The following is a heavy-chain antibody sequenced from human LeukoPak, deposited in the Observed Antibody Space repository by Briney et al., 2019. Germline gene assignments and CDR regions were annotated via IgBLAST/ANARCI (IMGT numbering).Heavy chain of an antibody. Sequence: GGSLRLSCAASGFNFASNWMHWVRQTPGKGLMWVSRINSGGSGTSYAGSVEGRFTISRDNAKNTLYLQMNNLRAEDTAMYYCASSLGPLTGYRGQGTLVTVSS. D-gene: IGHD3-9*01. CDR3: ASSLGPLTGY. J-gene: IGHJ4*01. CDR1: GFNFASNW. V-gene: IGHV3-74*01. CDR2: INSGGSGT.